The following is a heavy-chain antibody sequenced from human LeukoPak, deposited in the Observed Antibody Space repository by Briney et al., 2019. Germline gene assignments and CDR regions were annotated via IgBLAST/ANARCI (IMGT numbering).Heavy chain of an antibody. Sequence: SETLSLTCTVSGGSISSYYWSWIRQPPGKGLEWIGYVYYSGSTNYNPSLKSRVTISVDTSKNQFSLRLSSVTAADTAVYYCARIAAARGDAFDIWGQGTMVTVSS. CDR1: GGSISSYY. CDR3: ARIAAARGDAFDI. D-gene: IGHD6-13*01. J-gene: IGHJ3*02. V-gene: IGHV4-59*01. CDR2: VYYSGST.